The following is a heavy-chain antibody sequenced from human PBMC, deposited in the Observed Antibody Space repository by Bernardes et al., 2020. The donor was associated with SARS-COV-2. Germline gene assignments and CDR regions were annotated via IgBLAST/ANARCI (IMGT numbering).Heavy chain of an antibody. D-gene: IGHD2-2*01. CDR1: GFTFSSYA. CDR2: ISYDGSNK. J-gene: IGHJ4*02. V-gene: IGHV3-30-3*01. CDR3: ARADGLGYQLHQPSYY. Sequence: GGSLRLSCAASGFTFSSYAMHWVRQAPGKGLEWVAVISYDGSNKYYADSVKGRFTISRDNSKNTLYLQMNSLRAEDTAVYYCARADGLGYQLHQPSYYWGQGTLVTVSS.